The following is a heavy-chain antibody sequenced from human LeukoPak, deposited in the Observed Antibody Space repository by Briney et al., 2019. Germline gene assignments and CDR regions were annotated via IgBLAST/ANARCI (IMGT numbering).Heavy chain of an antibody. CDR3: ARHPGLGPPPSLNYYGMDV. J-gene: IGHJ6*02. CDR1: GFTVSSNY. Sequence: PGGSLRLSCAASGFTVSSNYMSWVRQPPGKGLEWIGSFYYSGSTYFNPSLKSRVTISVNTPKKQYFLKLTSVTAADTAVYYCARHPGLGPPPSLNYYGMDVWGQGTTVTVSS. V-gene: IGHV4-39*01. CDR2: FYYSGST. D-gene: IGHD3-16*01.